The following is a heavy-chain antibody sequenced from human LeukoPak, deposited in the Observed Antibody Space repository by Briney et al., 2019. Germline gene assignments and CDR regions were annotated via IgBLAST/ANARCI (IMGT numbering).Heavy chain of an antibody. Sequence: GGSLRLSCAASGFTFSSYWMSWVRQAPGKGLEWVANIKQDGSEKYYVDSVKGRFTISRDNAKNSLYLQMNSLRAEDTAVYYCARGIGWSSSGWYDYFDYWGQGTLVTVSS. CDR1: GFTFSSYW. CDR3: ARGIGWSSSGWYDYFDY. D-gene: IGHD6-19*01. V-gene: IGHV3-7*04. CDR2: IKQDGSEK. J-gene: IGHJ4*02.